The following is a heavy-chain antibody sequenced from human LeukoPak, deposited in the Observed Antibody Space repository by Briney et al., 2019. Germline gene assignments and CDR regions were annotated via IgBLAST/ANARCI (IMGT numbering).Heavy chain of an antibody. J-gene: IGHJ4*02. D-gene: IGHD3-10*01. CDR3: AREVGEYYFAY. CDR2: IYYSGST. CDR1: GGSISSHY. Sequence: SETLSLTCSVSGGSISSHYWSWLRQPPGKGLEWIGYIYYSGSTNYNPSLKSRVTISVDASKNHFSLKLSSVPAADTAVYYCAREVGEYYFAYWGQGTLVTVSS. V-gene: IGHV4-59*11.